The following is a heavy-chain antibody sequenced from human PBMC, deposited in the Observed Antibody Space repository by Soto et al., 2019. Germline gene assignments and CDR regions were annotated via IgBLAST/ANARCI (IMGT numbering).Heavy chain of an antibody. CDR3: AKGKNSGTYRFYFDY. CDR1: GITLSSYA. CDR2: ISASGGST. Sequence: GGSLRLSCAASGITLSSYAMSWVRQAPGKGPEWVSGISASGGSTSYADSVKGRFTISRDNSKNTLYLQMNSLRADDKAVYHCAKGKNSGTYRFYFDYWGQGALVIGSS. D-gene: IGHD1-26*01. V-gene: IGHV3-23*01. J-gene: IGHJ4*02.